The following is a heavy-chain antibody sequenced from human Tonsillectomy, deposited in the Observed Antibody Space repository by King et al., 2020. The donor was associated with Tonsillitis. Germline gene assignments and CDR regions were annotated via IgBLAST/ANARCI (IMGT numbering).Heavy chain of an antibody. CDR3: AGGRRAYYYYGMDV. CDR1: GYTFTSYD. V-gene: IGHV1-8*01. CDR2: MNPNSGNT. Sequence: QLVQSGAEVKKPGASVKVSCKASGYTFTSYDINWVRQATGQGLEWMGWMNPNSGNTGYAQKFQGRVTMTRNTSISTAYMELSSLRSEDTAVYYCAGGRRAYYYYGMDVWGQGTTVTVSS. J-gene: IGHJ6*02.